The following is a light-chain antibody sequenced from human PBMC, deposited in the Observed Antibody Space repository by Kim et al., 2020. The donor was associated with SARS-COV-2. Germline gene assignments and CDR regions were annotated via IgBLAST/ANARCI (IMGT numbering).Light chain of an antibody. CDR3: TSYTSTSTLV. CDR2: DVS. J-gene: IGLJ2*01. CDR1: SGTFCGYLS. V-gene: IGLV2-14*04. Sequence: ITVRSRRTSGTFCGYLSDSKYQQHPGKAPHFIIYDVSHRPSGVSHRFSGSKCGNTASLTIFALQAEDDADYYCTSYTSTSTLVFGGGTQLTVL.